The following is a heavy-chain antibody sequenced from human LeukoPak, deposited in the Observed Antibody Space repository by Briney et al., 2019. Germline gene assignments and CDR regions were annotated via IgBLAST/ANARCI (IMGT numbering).Heavy chain of an antibody. D-gene: IGHD3-9*01. J-gene: IGHJ4*02. Sequence: GASVKVSCKASGYTFTGYYMHWVRQAPGQGLEWMGWISAYNGNTNYAQKLQGRVTMTTDTSTSTAYMELRSLRSDDTAVYYCSKGLFDWLSASDYWGQGSLVTVSS. CDR1: GYTFTGYY. CDR3: SKGLFDWLSASDY. V-gene: IGHV1-18*04. CDR2: ISAYNGNT.